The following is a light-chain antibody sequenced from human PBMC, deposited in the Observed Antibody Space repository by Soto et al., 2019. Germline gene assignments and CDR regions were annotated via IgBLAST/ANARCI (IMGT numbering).Light chain of an antibody. Sequence: EIVLTQSPGTLSLSPGERATLSCRAGQSVSNSYLAWYQQMPGQAPRLLIYSASNRATGIPDRFSGSGSGTDFTLTISRLEPEDFAVYYCQQYGNFPLTFGGGTKVEI. CDR2: SAS. CDR3: QQYGNFPLT. CDR1: QSVSNSY. J-gene: IGKJ4*01. V-gene: IGKV3-20*01.